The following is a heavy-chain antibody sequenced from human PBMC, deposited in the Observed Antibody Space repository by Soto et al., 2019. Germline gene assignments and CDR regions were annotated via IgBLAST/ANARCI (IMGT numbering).Heavy chain of an antibody. CDR1: GFTLLGYS. Sequence: EVQVVDSGGDLVQPGGSLRLSCAPSGFTLLGYSMNWVRQAPGKGLEWVSYISSSSDTIYYADSVRGRFTISRDNVKNLLYLQMNSLRAEDTAVYYCTRSSTFFDYWGQGTPVTVSS. CDR2: ISSSSDTI. CDR3: TRSSTFFDY. J-gene: IGHJ4*02. V-gene: IGHV3-48*01. D-gene: IGHD6-6*01.